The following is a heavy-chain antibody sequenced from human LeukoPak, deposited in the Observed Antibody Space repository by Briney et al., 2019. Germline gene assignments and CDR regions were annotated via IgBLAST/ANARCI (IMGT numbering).Heavy chain of an antibody. Sequence: EASVKVSCKASGYTFSAYGISWVRQAPGQGLEWMGYISAYSGNTNYAQRLQGRVTMTTDTSTSTAYMELRSLRSDDTAVYFCARDSHIAGVAYYFDYWGQGTLVTVSS. CDR3: ARDSHIAGVAYYFDY. D-gene: IGHD6-13*01. CDR1: GYTFSAYG. J-gene: IGHJ4*02. CDR2: ISAYSGNT. V-gene: IGHV1-18*01.